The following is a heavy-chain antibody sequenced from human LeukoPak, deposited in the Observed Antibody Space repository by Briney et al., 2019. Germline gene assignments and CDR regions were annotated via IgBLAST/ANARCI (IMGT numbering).Heavy chain of an antibody. V-gene: IGHV3-7*01. Sequence: GGSLRLSCAASGLTFSSYWMSWVRQAPGKGLEGVANIKQDGSEKYYVDSVKGRFTISRDNAKNSLYLQMNSLRAEDTAVYYCARESGRSSSRSRRYYYYYYMDVWGKGTTVTVSS. CDR2: IKQDGSEK. J-gene: IGHJ6*03. D-gene: IGHD6-13*01. CDR1: GLTFSSYW. CDR3: ARESGRSSSRSRRYYYYYYMDV.